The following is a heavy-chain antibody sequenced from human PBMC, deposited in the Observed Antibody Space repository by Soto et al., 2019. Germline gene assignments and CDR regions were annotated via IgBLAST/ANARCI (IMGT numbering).Heavy chain of an antibody. J-gene: IGHJ4*02. CDR1: GFTFSSYA. Sequence: GGSLRLSCAASGFTFSSYAMSWVRQAPGKGLDWVSGITGSGTSTFYTDSVKGRFTISRDNSKNTLSLQMSSLRAEDTAVYYCAKFHDLSAPYWGQGTLVTVSP. D-gene: IGHD3-16*02. V-gene: IGHV3-23*01. CDR2: ITGSGTST. CDR3: AKFHDLSAPY.